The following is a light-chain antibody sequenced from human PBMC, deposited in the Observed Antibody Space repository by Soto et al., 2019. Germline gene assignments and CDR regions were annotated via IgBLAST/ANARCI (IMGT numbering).Light chain of an antibody. Sequence: DIQMTQSPSSLSSSLGDRVIITCRASQNIGSFLNWFQQRPGKAPQLLIYGASSLQAGVPSRFSGSGSETDFTLTISSLQPDDFAIYFCQQSYTTPSITFGQGTRLEIK. CDR1: QNIGSF. CDR2: GAS. J-gene: IGKJ5*01. CDR3: QQSYTTPSIT. V-gene: IGKV1-39*01.